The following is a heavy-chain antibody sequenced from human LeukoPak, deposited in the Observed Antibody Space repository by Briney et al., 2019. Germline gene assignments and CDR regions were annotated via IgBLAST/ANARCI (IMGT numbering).Heavy chain of an antibody. CDR2: IYYSGNT. V-gene: IGHV4-59*01. CDR1: GGSISGYY. Sequence: SETLSLTCTVSGGSISGYYWNRIRQPPGKGLEWIGYIYYSGNTNYNPSLKSRVTISVDTSKNQFSLKLSSVTAADTAVYYCARTEESGYSYRYFGYYYYMDVWGKGTTVTVSS. D-gene: IGHD5-18*01. J-gene: IGHJ6*03. CDR3: ARTEESGYSYRYFGYYYYMDV.